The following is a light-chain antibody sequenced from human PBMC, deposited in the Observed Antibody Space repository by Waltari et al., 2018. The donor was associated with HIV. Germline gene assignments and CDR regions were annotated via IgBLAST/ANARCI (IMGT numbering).Light chain of an antibody. Sequence: QSVLTQPPSASGPPGQRVTISSSGRSPKIGRNPVNWYQHLPGTAPKLLIYGNDQRPSGVPDRFSASKSGTSASLAISGLQSEDEADYYCAAWDDSLNGGVFGGGTKLTVL. J-gene: IGLJ3*02. V-gene: IGLV1-44*01. CDR1: SPKIGRNP. CDR3: AAWDDSLNGGV. CDR2: GND.